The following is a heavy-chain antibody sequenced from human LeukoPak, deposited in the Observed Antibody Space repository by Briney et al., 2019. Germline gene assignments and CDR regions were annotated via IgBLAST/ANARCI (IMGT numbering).Heavy chain of an antibody. J-gene: IGHJ4*02. Sequence: SVKVSRKASGGTFSSYAISWVRQAPGQGLEWMGGIIPIYGTANYAQKFQGRVTITADKSTSTAYMEPSSLRSEDTAVYYCARDSRSGWFKDPGYWGQGTLVTVSS. CDR2: IIPIYGTA. CDR3: ARDSRSGWFKDPGY. D-gene: IGHD6-19*01. V-gene: IGHV1-69*06. CDR1: GGTFSSYA.